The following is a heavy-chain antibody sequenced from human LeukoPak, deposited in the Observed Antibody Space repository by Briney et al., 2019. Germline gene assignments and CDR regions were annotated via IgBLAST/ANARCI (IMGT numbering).Heavy chain of an antibody. CDR1: GGXFSGYY. V-gene: IGHV4-34*01. CDR2: INHSGST. J-gene: IGHJ4*02. CDR3: ARNRNQSGYWPY. Sequence: SETLSLTCAVYGGXFSGYYCSWIRKPPGKGLECIGEINHSGSTNYNPSLKSRVTISVDTSKNQFSLKLSPVTAADTAVYYCARNRNQSGYWPYWGQGTLVTVSS. D-gene: IGHD3-3*01.